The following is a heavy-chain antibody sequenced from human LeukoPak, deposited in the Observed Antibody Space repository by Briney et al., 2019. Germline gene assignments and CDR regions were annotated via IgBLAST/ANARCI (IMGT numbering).Heavy chain of an antibody. J-gene: IGHJ4*02. CDR1: GYTFSNFD. D-gene: IGHD2-8*01. V-gene: IGHV1-8*01. CDR3: ARNGGLADW. Sequence: ASVKVSCKASGYTFSNFDISWVRHATGQGLEWMGWMNPNSGNTGYAGKFQGRIAMTRDTSINIAYMELSSLTSEDTPVYYCARNGGLADWWGQGTLVAVSS. CDR2: MNPNSGNT.